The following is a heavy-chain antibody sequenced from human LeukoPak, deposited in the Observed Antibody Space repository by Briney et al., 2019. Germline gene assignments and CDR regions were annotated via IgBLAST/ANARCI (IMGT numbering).Heavy chain of an antibody. D-gene: IGHD6-13*01. CDR2: ISYDGSNK. CDR3: ARAIAAAGGSH. V-gene: IGHV3-30-3*01. Sequence: PGGSLRLSCAASGLTFSSYAMYWVRQAPGKGLEWVAVISYDGSNKYYADSVKGRFTISRDNSKNTLYLQMNSLRAEDTAVYYCARAIAAAGGSHWGQGTLVTVPS. CDR1: GLTFSSYA. J-gene: IGHJ4*02.